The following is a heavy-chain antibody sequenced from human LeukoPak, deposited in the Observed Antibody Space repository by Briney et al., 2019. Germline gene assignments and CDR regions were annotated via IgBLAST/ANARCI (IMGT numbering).Heavy chain of an antibody. CDR2: ISSSSSTI. J-gene: IGHJ5*02. CDR3: ARDVGYGSNWFDP. CDR1: GFTFSDYS. V-gene: IGHV3-48*01. D-gene: IGHD3-10*01. Sequence: SGGSLRLSCAASGFTFSDYSMNWVRQAPGKGLEWVSYISSSSSTIYYADSVKGRFTISRDNSKNTLYLQMNSLRAEDTAVYYCARDVGYGSNWFDPWGQGTLVAVSS.